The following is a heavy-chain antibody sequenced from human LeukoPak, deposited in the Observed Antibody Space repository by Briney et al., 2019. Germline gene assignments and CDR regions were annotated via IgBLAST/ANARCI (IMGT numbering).Heavy chain of an antibody. CDR1: GGSISSGGYY. D-gene: IGHD3-22*01. J-gene: IGHJ6*03. Sequence: PSQTLSLTCTVSGGSISSGGYYWSWIRQPPGKDLEWIGYIYYSGSTYYNPSLKSRVTISVDTSKNQFSLKLRSVTAADTAVYYCARVGYDSSGYYFRGYYYMDVWGKGTTVTVSS. V-gene: IGHV4-31*03. CDR2: IYYSGST. CDR3: ARVGYDSSGYYFRGYYYMDV.